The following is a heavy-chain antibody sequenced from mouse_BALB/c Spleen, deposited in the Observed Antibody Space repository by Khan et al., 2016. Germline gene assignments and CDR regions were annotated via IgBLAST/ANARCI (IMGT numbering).Heavy chain of an antibody. CDR2: IWRGGNT. J-gene: IGHJ3*01. V-gene: IGHV2-5*01. Sequence: QVQLQQSGPGLMQPSQSLSITCTVSGFSLNNHGVHWVRQSPGKGLEWLGVIWRGGNTDLNAAFMSRLSITKDNSKSQVFFKMNSLQADDTAIYYCAKIDYYVSSKGPFAYCGQGTLVTVSA. CDR1: GFSLNNHG. CDR3: AKIDYYVSSKGPFAY. D-gene: IGHD1-1*01.